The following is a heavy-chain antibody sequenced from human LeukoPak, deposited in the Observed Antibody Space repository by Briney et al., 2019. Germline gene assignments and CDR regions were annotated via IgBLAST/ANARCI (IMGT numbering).Heavy chain of an antibody. CDR1: GNYW. CDR3: VSFYETY. Sequence: QPGGSLRLSRAASGNYWMHWVRQAPGKGLVWVSHINSDGSWTSYADSVKGRFTISKDNAKNTVYLQMNSLRAEDTAVYYCVSFYETYWGRGTLVTVSS. J-gene: IGHJ4*02. V-gene: IGHV3-74*01. D-gene: IGHD2/OR15-2a*01. CDR2: INSDGSWT.